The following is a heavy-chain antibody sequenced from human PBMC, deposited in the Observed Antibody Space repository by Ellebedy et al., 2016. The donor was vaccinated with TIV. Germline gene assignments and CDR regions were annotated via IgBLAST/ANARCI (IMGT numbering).Heavy chain of an antibody. Sequence: PGGSLRLSCAASGSTFSSYWMSRVRQAPGRGLEWVAYTKQDGSEKYYVDSAKGRFTISTDNAKNSLYLQMNRLRPEDPAVYYWASQGIRYFNWLLYYWGQGALVTVSS. V-gene: IGHV3-7*01. CDR3: ASQGIRYFNWLLYY. CDR1: GSTFSSYW. CDR2: TKQDGSEK. J-gene: IGHJ4*02. D-gene: IGHD3-9*01.